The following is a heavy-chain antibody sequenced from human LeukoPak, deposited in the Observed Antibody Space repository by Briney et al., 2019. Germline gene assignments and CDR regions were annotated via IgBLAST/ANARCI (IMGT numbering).Heavy chain of an antibody. Sequence: GGSLSLPCAASGFTLSSYWMHWVRQAPGKGLVWVSRIKSDGSRTTYADSVKGRFTISRDNAKNTLYLQMNSLRAEDTAVYYCARDPDLSGYSFFDYWGQGTLVTVSS. CDR3: ARDPDLSGYSFFDY. CDR1: GFTLSSYW. V-gene: IGHV3-74*01. D-gene: IGHD3-22*01. CDR2: IKSDGSRT. J-gene: IGHJ4*02.